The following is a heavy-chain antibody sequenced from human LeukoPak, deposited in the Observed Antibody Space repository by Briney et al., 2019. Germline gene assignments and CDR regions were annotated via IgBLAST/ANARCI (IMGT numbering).Heavy chain of an antibody. CDR2: ISRSGEST. CDR3: AKTHYYDSSGYYYVGAYYYYYMDV. J-gene: IGHJ6*03. V-gene: IGHV3-23*01. CDR1: GFTFSGFA. D-gene: IGHD3-22*01. Sequence: GGTLRLSCAASGFTFSGFAMSWIRQAPGKGLEWVSSISRSGESTFYADSVRGRFTISRDDSKNTVSLQMESLRAEDTAVYYCAKTHYYDSSGYYYVGAYYYYYMDVWGKGTTVTISS.